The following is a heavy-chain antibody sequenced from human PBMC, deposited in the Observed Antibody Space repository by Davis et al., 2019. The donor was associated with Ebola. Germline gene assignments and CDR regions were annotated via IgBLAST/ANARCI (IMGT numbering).Heavy chain of an antibody. CDR2: ISGSGGST. V-gene: IGHV3-23*01. Sequence: PSETLSLTCAVSGGSISSSNWWSCVRQAPGKGLEWVSAISGSGGSTYYADSVKGRFTISRDNSKNTLYLQMNSMRDEDTAVYYCAKDYGSGSYSYWGQGTLVTVSS. J-gene: IGHJ4*02. CDR1: GGSISSSN. D-gene: IGHD3-10*01. CDR3: AKDYGSGSYSY.